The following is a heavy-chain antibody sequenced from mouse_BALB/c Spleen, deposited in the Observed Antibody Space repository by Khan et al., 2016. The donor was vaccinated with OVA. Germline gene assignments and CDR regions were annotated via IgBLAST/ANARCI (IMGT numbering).Heavy chain of an antibody. D-gene: IGHD2-1*01. Sequence: QVQLKESGPGPVAPSQSLSITCTISGFSLISYGVHWVRQPAGKGLEWLVVIWSDGHTTYNSALKSRLSISKDNSKSQVFLKVNSLQTDDTAIYYCARQVYPGYFDVWGAGTTVTVSS. CDR2: IWSDGHT. CDR1: GFSLISYG. CDR3: ARQVYPGYFDV. J-gene: IGHJ1*01. V-gene: IGHV2-6-1*01.